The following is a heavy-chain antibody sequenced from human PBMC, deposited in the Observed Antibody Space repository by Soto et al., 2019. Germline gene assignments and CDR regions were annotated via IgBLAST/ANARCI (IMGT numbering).Heavy chain of an antibody. J-gene: IGHJ5*02. D-gene: IGHD2-2*01. V-gene: IGHV4-39*01. Sequence: QLQLQESGPGLVKASETLSLTCNVSGGSISSSRSYCAWMRQPPGKGLEGIANIFYSGTTYYNPSCARRVTGSVDTSKNQFSLKLSSLTAGDTAVYSCARQPTPAGIGLWFDPWGQGTLVTVSS. CDR1: GGSISSSRSY. CDR3: ARQPTPAGIGLWFDP. CDR2: IFYSGTT.